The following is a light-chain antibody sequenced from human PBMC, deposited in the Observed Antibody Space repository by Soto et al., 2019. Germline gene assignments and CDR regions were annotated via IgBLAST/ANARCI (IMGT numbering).Light chain of an antibody. V-gene: IGKV3-11*01. CDR1: QSLGYY. J-gene: IGKJ4*01. CDR3: HQRRDWPLT. Sequence: EIVLTQSPATLSLSPGERATLSCRASQSLGYYLAWFQQKHGQAPRLLIYDTSNRASGIPDRFSGSGSGTDFTLTISSLDPEDFAVYYCHQRRDWPLTFGGGTKVEIK. CDR2: DTS.